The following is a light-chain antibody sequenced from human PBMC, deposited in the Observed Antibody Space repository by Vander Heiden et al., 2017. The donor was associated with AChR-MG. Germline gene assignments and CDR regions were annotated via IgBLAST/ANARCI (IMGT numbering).Light chain of an antibody. CDR2: EVS. CDR3: SSYTGSWV. J-gene: IGLJ3*02. CDR1: SSDVGYDNY. Sequence: QSALTQPASVSGSPGQSITISCTGTSSDVGYDNYVSWYQQHPAKAPKLMIVEVSKRPSGVSNRFSGSKSGNTASLTISELQAEDEADYYCSSYTGSWVFGGGTKLTVL. V-gene: IGLV2-14*03.